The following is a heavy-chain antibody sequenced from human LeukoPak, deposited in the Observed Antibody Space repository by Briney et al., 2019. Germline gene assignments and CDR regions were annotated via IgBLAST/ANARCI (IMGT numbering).Heavy chain of an antibody. J-gene: IGHJ6*03. CDR3: AKDPRMGGTYYYYSYMDV. CDR2: ITGSGGTT. V-gene: IGHV3-23*01. Sequence: GGSLRLSCAASGFTFSIYAMTWVRQGPGKGLEYVSTITGSGGTTYYADSVKGRFTISRDNSKNTVYLQMNSLRVEDTAVYYCAKDPRMGGTYYYYSYMDVWGKGTTVTVSS. CDR1: GFTFSIYA. D-gene: IGHD6-19*01.